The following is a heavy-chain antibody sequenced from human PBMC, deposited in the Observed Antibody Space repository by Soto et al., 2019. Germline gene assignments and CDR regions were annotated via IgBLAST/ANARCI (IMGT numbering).Heavy chain of an antibody. CDR2: ISGSGGST. J-gene: IGHJ5*02. Sequence: GSLRLSCAASGFTFSSYAMSWVRQAPGKGLEWVSAISGSGGSTYYADSVKGRFTISRDNSKNTLYLQMNSLRSDDTAVYFCARQTISNWFDPWGQGTLVTVSS. CDR1: GFTFSSYA. D-gene: IGHD3-3*01. CDR3: ARQTISNWFDP. V-gene: IGHV3-23*01.